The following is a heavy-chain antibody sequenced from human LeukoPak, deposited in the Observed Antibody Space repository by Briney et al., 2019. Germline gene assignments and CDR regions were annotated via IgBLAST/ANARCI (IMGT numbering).Heavy chain of an antibody. D-gene: IGHD5-24*01. V-gene: IGHV1-69*13. CDR1: GGTFSSYA. CDR2: IIPIFGTA. CDR3: ARVLWATGGPFDY. J-gene: IGHJ4*02. Sequence: SVKVSCKASGGTFSSYAISWVRQAPGQGLEWMGGIIPIFGTANYAQKFQGRVTITADESTSTAYMELSSLRSEDTAVYYYARVLWATGGPFDYWGQGTLVTVSS.